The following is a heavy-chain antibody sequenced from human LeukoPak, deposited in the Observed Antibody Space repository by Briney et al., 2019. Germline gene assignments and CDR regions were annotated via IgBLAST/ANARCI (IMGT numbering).Heavy chain of an antibody. CDR2: IWYDGSNK. D-gene: IGHD6-13*01. CDR1: GFTFSSYG. CDR3: ARDGDSSSWDFDY. Sequence: GGSLRLSCAASGFTFSSYGMHWVRQAPGKGLEWVAVIWYDGSNKYYADSVKGRFTISRDNSENTLYLQMNSLRAEDTAVYYCARDGDSSSWDFDYWGQGTLVTVSS. V-gene: IGHV3-33*01. J-gene: IGHJ4*02.